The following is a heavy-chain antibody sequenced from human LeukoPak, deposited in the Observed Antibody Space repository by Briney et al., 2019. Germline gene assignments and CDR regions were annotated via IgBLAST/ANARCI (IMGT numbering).Heavy chain of an antibody. V-gene: IGHV3-73*01. Sequence: GGSLRLSCAASGFTFSGSAMHWVRQASGKGLEWVGRIRSKANSYATAYAASVKGRFTISRDDSKNTAYLQMNSLKTEDTGVYYCTRTGYYYDSSGYRYFDYWGQGTLVTVSS. D-gene: IGHD3-22*01. CDR2: IRSKANSYAT. CDR1: GFTFSGSA. J-gene: IGHJ4*02. CDR3: TRTGYYYDSSGYRYFDY.